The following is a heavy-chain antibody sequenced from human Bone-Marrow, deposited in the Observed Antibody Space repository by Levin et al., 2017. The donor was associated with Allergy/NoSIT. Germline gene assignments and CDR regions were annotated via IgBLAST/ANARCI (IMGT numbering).Heavy chain of an antibody. CDR3: EHRRDYNGNWNEGSFDY. CDR1: GFSLTTRPVG. CDR2: IYWDDDK. J-gene: IGHJ4*02. Sequence: SGPTLVKPTQTLTLTCTFSGFSLTTRPVGVGWIRQPPGKALEWLALIYWDDDKRYSPYLKSRLTITKDSSKNEVVLTMTNMDPVDTGTYYCEHRRDYNGNWNEGSFDYWGQGTLVTASS. V-gene: IGHV2-5*02. D-gene: IGHD1-1*01.